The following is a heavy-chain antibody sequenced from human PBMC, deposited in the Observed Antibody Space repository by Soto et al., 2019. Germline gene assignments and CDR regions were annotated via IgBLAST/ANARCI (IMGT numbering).Heavy chain of an antibody. D-gene: IGHD3-3*01. CDR3: AKGPIFGVENIYDY. J-gene: IGHJ4*02. CDR2: MSGNGGSA. Sequence: EVQLLESGGGLLQPGGSLRLSCAASGFTFSSYAMSGVRQAPGKGLEWVSGMSGNGGSAYYADSGKGRFTISRDNSKKTLYLQMNSLRAEDTAVYYCAKGPIFGVENIYDYWGQGTLVTVSS. CDR1: GFTFSSYA. V-gene: IGHV3-23*01.